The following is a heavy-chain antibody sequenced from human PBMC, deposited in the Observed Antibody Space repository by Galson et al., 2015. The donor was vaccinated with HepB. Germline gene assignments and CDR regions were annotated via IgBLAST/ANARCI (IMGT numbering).Heavy chain of an antibody. CDR1: GFTFSRYD. J-gene: IGHJ3*02. CDR3: AKGLKYYYESSRHYRGSDAFDI. CDR2: VSFDGSNK. Sequence: SLRLSCAASGFTFSRYDMHWVRQAPGKGLEWVAVVSFDGSNKYYVDSVRGRFTISRDNSKNTLYLQMNSLRAEDTAVYYCAKGLKYYYESSRHYRGSDAFDIWGQGTMVTVSS. D-gene: IGHD3-22*01. V-gene: IGHV3-30*18.